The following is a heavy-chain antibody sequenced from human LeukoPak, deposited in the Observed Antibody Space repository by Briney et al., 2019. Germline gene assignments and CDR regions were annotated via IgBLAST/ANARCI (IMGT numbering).Heavy chain of an antibody. J-gene: IGHJ4*02. CDR3: ARGGSIFGVVKTFDY. Sequence: ASVKVSCKASGYTFTSYAMHWVRQAPGQRLEWMGWINAGNGNTKYSQKFQGRVTITRDTSASTAYMELSRLRSDDTAVYYCARGGSIFGVVKTFDYWGQGTLVTVSS. D-gene: IGHD3-3*01. V-gene: IGHV1-3*01. CDR2: INAGNGNT. CDR1: GYTFTSYA.